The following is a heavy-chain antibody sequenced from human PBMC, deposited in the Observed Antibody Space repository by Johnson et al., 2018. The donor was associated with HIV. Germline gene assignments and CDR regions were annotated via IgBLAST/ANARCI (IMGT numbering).Heavy chain of an antibody. Sequence: QVQLVESGGGVVQPGRSLRLSCAASGFTFSSYAMHWVRQAPGKGLEWVAVISYDGSNKYYPGSVKGRFTISRENAKNSLYLQMNSLRAGDTAVYYCARGPWAFDIWGQGT. V-gene: IGHV3-30*14. J-gene: IGHJ3*02. CDR3: ARGPWAFDI. CDR2: ISYDGSNK. CDR1: GFTFSSYA.